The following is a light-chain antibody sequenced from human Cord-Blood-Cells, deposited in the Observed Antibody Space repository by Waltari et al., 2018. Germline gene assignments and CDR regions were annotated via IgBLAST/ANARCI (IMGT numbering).Light chain of an antibody. Sequence: EIVMTQSPAPLSVSPGERATLSCRARQSVSSNLAWYQQKPGQAPRLLIYGASTRATGIPARFSGSGSGTEFALTISSLQSEDVAVYYCQQYNNWPPLTFGGGTKVEIK. V-gene: IGKV3-15*01. CDR3: QQYNNWPPLT. CDR2: GAS. CDR1: QSVSSN. J-gene: IGKJ4*01.